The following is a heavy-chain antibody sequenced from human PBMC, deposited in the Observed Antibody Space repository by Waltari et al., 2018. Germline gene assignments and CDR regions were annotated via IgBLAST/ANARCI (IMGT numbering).Heavy chain of an antibody. Sequence: QVQLQQWGAGLLKPSETLSLTCAVYGGSFSGYYWSWIRQPPGKGLEWIGEINHSGSTNYNPSLKSRVTISVDTSKTQFSLKLSSVTAADTAVYYCAREVSSSSSAGSAYWGQGTLVTVSS. J-gene: IGHJ4*02. CDR1: GGSFSGYY. CDR2: INHSGST. D-gene: IGHD6-6*01. CDR3: AREVSSSSSAGSAY. V-gene: IGHV4-34*01.